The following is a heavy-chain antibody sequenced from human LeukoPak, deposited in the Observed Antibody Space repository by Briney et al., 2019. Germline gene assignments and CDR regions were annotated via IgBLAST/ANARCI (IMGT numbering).Heavy chain of an antibody. CDR3: AKDSEYSSDAFDI. CDR1: GFTFSSYA. Sequence: GGSLRLSYAASGFTFSSYAMSWVRQAPGKGLEWVSAISGSGGSTYYADSVKGRFTISRDNSKNTLYLQMNSLRAEDTAVYYCAKDSEYSSDAFDIWGQGTMVTVSS. J-gene: IGHJ3*02. D-gene: IGHD2-21*01. CDR2: ISGSGGST. V-gene: IGHV3-23*01.